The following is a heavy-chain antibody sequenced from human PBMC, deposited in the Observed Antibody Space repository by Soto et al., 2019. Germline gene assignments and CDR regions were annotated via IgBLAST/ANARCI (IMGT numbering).Heavy chain of an antibody. Sequence: PGGSLTLSCAASGFTFSSYGMSWVRQAPGKGLEWVSAISARADSIKYADSVKGRFTISRDNAQNTLFLQMNNLRPDYSAVYYCAKVGASTNWFPPDHWGQGTLVTVSS. CDR2: ISARADSI. CDR1: GFTFSSYG. V-gene: IGHV3-23*01. D-gene: IGHD2-2*01. CDR3: AKVGASTNWFPPDH. J-gene: IGHJ4*02.